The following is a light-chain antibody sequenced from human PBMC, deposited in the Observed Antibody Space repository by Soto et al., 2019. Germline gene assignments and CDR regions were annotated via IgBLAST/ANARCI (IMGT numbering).Light chain of an antibody. Sequence: DIVLTQSPLSLPVTPGEPASITCRSSQSLLYSNGYNYLDWYLQKPEQSPQLLIYLGSNRASGVPDRFSGSGSGTDVTLKVGRVEAEDLGVSYCMQPLLTPLTFGQGTKVEIK. CDR3: MQPLLTPLT. CDR1: QSLLYSNGYNY. J-gene: IGKJ1*01. V-gene: IGKV2-28*01. CDR2: LGS.